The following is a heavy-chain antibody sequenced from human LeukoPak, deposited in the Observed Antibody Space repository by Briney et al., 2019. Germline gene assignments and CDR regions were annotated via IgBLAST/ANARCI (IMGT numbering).Heavy chain of an antibody. CDR3: ARDFVGAFDY. D-gene: IGHD2-21*01. V-gene: IGHV4-59*01. Sequence: SETLSLTCTVSGGSISSYYWSWIRQPPGKGLEWIGYIYYSGSTNYNPSLKSRVTISVDTSKNQFSLKLSSVTAADTAVYYCARDFVGAFDYWGQGTLVTVSS. J-gene: IGHJ4*02. CDR2: IYYSGST. CDR1: GGSISSYY.